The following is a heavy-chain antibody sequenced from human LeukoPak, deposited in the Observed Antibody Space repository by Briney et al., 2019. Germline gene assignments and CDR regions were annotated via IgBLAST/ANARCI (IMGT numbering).Heavy chain of an antibody. CDR3: AAYGGNSGYDLDY. D-gene: IGHD5-12*01. CDR2: IVVGSGNT. Sequence: GASVKVSCKASGFTFTSSAVQWVRQARGQRLEWIGWIVVGSGNTNYAQKFQERVTITRDMSTSTAYMELSSLRSEDTAVYYCAAYGGNSGYDLDYWGQGTLVTVSS. V-gene: IGHV1-58*01. J-gene: IGHJ4*02. CDR1: GFTFTSSA.